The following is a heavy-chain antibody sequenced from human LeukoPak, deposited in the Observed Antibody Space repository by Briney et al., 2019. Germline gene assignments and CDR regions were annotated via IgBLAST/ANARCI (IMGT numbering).Heavy chain of an antibody. D-gene: IGHD6-13*01. CDR3: ARDRRALIAAVGRGNYYYSWGMEV. J-gene: IGHJ6*04. CDR1: GGSISSYY. V-gene: IGHV4-59*01. CDR2: IYYSGST. Sequence: SETLSLTCTVSGGSISSYYWSWIRQPPGKGLEWIGYIYYSGSTNYNPSLKSRVTISVDTSKNQFSLKLSSVTAADTAVYYCARDRRALIAAVGRGNYYYSWGMEVGGKGTTVTVPS.